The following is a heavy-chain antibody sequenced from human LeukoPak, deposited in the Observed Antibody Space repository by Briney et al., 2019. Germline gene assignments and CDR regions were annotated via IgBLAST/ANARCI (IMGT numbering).Heavy chain of an antibody. D-gene: IGHD3-3*01. Sequence: SETLSLTCTVSGDSISSGDYYWSWIRQPAGKGLEWIGRISSSGSTNYNPSLKSRVTISVDTSKNQFSLKLSSVTAADTAVYYCARVLRGYYFDYWGQGTLVTVSS. CDR3: ARVLRGYYFDY. CDR1: GDSISSGDYY. V-gene: IGHV4-61*02. J-gene: IGHJ4*02. CDR2: ISSSGST.